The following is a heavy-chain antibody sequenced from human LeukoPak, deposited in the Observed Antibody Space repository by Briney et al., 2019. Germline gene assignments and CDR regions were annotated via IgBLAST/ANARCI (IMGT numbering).Heavy chain of an antibody. CDR2: ISSGGSSI. CDR1: GFIFSDSY. V-gene: IGHV3-11*01. Sequence: PGGSLRLSCAASGFIFSDSYMSWIRQAPGKGLEWVSYISSGGSSIAYADSVKGRFTISRDNAKNSLNLQMNSLRVEDTAVYYCARPDSRYFYGMDVWGQGTTVTVSS. CDR3: ARPDSRYFYGMDV. D-gene: IGHD2/OR15-2a*01. J-gene: IGHJ6*02.